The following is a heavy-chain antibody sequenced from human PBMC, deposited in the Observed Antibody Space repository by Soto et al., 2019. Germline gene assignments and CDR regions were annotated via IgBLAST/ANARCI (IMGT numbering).Heavy chain of an antibody. CDR3: ARAGDCGGSGYSGCYYYGMDV. CDR1: GGSISSGDYY. D-gene: IGHD2-15*01. Sequence: PSETLSLTCTVSGGSISSGDYYWSWIRQPPGKGLEWIGYVYYSGSTYYNPALKSRVTISVDTSKNQFSLKLSSVTAADTAVYYCARAGDCGGSGYSGCYYYGMDVWGQGTTVTVSS. CDR2: VYYSGST. J-gene: IGHJ6*02. V-gene: IGHV4-30-4*01.